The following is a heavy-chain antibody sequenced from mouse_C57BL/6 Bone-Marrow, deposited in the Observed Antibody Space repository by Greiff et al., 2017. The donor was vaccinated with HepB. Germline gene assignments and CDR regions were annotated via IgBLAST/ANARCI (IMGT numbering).Heavy chain of an antibody. CDR3: ARSKDQIYYEYVRAMDY. D-gene: IGHD2-4*01. CDR1: GYTFTSYT. Sequence: QVQLQQSGAELARPGASVKMSCKASGYTFTSYTMHWVKQRPGQGLEWIGYINPSSGYTKYNQKFKDKATLTADKSSSTAYMQLSSLTSEDSAVYYCARSKDQIYYEYVRAMDYWGQGTSVTVSS. J-gene: IGHJ4*01. CDR2: INPSSGYT. V-gene: IGHV1-4*01.